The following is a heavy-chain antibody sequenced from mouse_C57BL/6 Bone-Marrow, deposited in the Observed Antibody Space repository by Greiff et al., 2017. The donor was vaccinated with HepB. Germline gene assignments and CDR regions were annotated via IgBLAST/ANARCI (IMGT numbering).Heavy chain of an antibody. D-gene: IGHD1-1*01. J-gene: IGHJ2*01. V-gene: IGHV1-64*01. CDR2: IHPNSGST. CDR1: GYTFTSYW. CDR3: AREDYGSSYYFDY. Sequence: QVQLQQPGAELVKPGASVKLSCKASGYTFTSYWMHWVKQRPGQGLEWIGMIHPNSGSTNYNEKFKSKATLTVDKSSSTAYMQLSSLTSEDSAVYYCAREDYGSSYYFDYGGQGTTLTVSS.